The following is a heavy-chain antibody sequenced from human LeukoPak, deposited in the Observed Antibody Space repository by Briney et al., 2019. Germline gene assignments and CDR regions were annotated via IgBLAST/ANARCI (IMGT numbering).Heavy chain of an antibody. CDR3: ARSSEAFPDDY. CDR1: GYTFTSYA. D-gene: IGHD2/OR15-2a*01. CDR2: INAGNGNT. J-gene: IGHJ4*02. V-gene: IGHV1-3*01. Sequence: ASVKVSCKASGYTFTSYAMHWVRQAPGQRLEWMGWINAGNGNTKYSQEFQGRVTMTTDTSTSTAYMELRSLRSDDTAVYYCARSSEAFPDDYWGQGTLVTVSS.